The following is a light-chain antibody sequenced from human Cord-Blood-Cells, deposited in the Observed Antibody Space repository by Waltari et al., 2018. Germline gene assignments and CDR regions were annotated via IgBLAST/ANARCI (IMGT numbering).Light chain of an antibody. Sequence: DIQMTQSPSSLSASVGDRVTITCQASQDISNYLNWYQQKPGKAPKLLIYDASNLETVVPSRCSGSGSGTGFTFTISSLQPEDIATYYCQQYDNPLYTFGQGTKLEIK. CDR1: QDISNY. CDR3: QQYDNPLYT. V-gene: IGKV1-33*01. J-gene: IGKJ2*01. CDR2: DAS.